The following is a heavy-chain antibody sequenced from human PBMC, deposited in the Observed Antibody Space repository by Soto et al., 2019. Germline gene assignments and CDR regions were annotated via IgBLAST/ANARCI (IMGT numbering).Heavy chain of an antibody. J-gene: IGHJ3*02. D-gene: IGHD3-3*01. CDR2: ISNSGRT. Sequence: SETLSLTCTVSGASTSSYYWSWIRQPPGKGLEWIGYISNSGRTNYNPSLKSRVTISVDTSKNQFSLKLSSVTAAGTAVYYCARKGHGVGDAFDIWGQGTMVTVS. CDR1: GASTSSYY. CDR3: ARKGHGVGDAFDI. V-gene: IGHV4-59*01.